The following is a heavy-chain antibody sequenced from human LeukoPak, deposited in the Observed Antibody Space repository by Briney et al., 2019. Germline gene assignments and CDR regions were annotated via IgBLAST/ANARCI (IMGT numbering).Heavy chain of an antibody. J-gene: IGHJ6*03. D-gene: IGHD1-1*01. CDR3: ARVPTTFGYYYYMDV. CDR1: GGSISSYY. Sequence: SETLSLTCTVSGGSISSYYWSWIRQPAGKGLEWIGRIYTSGSTNYNPSLKSRVTMSVDTSKNQFSLKLSSVTAADTAVYYCARVPTTFGYYYYMDVWGKGTTVTVSS. V-gene: IGHV4-4*07. CDR2: IYTSGST.